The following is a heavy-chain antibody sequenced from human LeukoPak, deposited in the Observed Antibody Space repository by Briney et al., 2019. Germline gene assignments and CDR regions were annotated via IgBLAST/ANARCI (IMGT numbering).Heavy chain of an antibody. CDR2: ISGSGGST. Sequence: PGGSLRLSCAASGFTFSSYAMSWVRQAPGKGLERVSAISGSGGSTYYADSVKGRFTISRDNSKNTLYVQMNSLTAEDTAIYYCAKATGNLGNWGQGTLVTVSS. J-gene: IGHJ4*02. CDR3: AKATGNLGN. CDR1: GFTFSSYA. V-gene: IGHV3-23*01. D-gene: IGHD1-1*01.